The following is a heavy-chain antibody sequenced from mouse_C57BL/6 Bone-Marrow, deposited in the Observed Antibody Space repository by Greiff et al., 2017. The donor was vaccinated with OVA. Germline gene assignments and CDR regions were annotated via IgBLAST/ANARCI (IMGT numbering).Heavy chain of an antibody. D-gene: IGHD2-3*01. V-gene: IGHV1-15*01. CDR3: TRWLLFIYAMDY. Sequence: QVQLQQSGAELVRPGASVTLSCKASGYTFTDYEMHWVKQTPVHGLEWIGAIDPETGGTAYNQKFKGKAILTADKSSSTAYMELRSLTSEDSAVYYCTRWLLFIYAMDYWGQGTSVTVSS. CDR2: IDPETGGT. J-gene: IGHJ4*01. CDR1: GYTFTDYE.